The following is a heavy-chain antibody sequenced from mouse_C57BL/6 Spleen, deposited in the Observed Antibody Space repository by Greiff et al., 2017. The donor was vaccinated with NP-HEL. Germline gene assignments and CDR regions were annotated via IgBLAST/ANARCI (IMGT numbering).Heavy chain of an antibody. D-gene: IGHD5-1*01. J-gene: IGHJ3*01. CDR3: ARKEYTWFAY. CDR2: IDPSDSET. V-gene: IGHV1-52*01. CDR1: GYTFTSYW. Sequence: QVQLKQPGAELVRPGSSVKLSCKASGYTFTSYWMHWVKQRPIQGLEWIGNIDPSDSETHYNQKFKDKATLTVDKSSSTAYMQLSSLTSEDSAVYYGARKEYTWFAYWGQGTLVTVSA.